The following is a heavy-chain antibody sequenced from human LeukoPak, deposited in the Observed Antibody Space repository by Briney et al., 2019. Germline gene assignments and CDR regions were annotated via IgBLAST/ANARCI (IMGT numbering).Heavy chain of an antibody. CDR2: ISYSGSA. V-gene: IGHV4-31*03. Sequence: SETLSLTCTVSGGSISSGGYYWSWIRQHPGKGLERIGYISYSGSAYYNPSLKSRVTISVDTSKNQFSLKLSSVTAADTAVYYCARRGYSYGYVGSNWFDPWGQGTLVTVSS. CDR3: ARRGYSYGYVGSNWFDP. CDR1: GGSISSGGYY. J-gene: IGHJ5*02. D-gene: IGHD5-18*01.